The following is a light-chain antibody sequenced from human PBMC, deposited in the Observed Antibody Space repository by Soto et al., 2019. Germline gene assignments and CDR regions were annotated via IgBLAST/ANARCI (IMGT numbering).Light chain of an antibody. CDR2: DAS. CDR1: QSVSNY. Sequence: EIVLTQSPASLSLSPGEGATLSCRASQSVSNYLAWYQQKPGQAPRLLIYDASNRATGIPARFSGSGSGTDFTLTIRSLEPEDFAVYYCQQRTNWPPWTFGQGTKVEIK. J-gene: IGKJ1*01. V-gene: IGKV3-11*01. CDR3: QQRTNWPPWT.